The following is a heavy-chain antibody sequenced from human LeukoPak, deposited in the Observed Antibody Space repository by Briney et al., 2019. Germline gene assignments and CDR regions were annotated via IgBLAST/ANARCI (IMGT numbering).Heavy chain of an antibody. J-gene: IGHJ4*02. CDR2: ISSSGRTM. Sequence: GGSLRLSCAASGFIFSSYEMSWVRQAPGKGLEWVSYISSSGRTMYYADSVKGRFTVSRDNAKNSLYLQMNSLRAEDTAIYYCAKVRWDNSGWYYSDSWGQGTLVTVSS. D-gene: IGHD6-19*01. V-gene: IGHV3-48*03. CDR3: AKVRWDNSGWYYSDS. CDR1: GFIFSSYE.